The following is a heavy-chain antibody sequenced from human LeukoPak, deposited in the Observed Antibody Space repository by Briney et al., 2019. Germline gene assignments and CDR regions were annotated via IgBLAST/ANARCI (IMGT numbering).Heavy chain of an antibody. CDR3: ARGGPTVTTLYFDY. V-gene: IGHV3-30-3*01. CDR2: ISYDGSNK. CDR1: GFTFSSYA. J-gene: IGHJ4*02. Sequence: GGSLRLSCAASGFTFSSYAMHWVRQAPGKGLEWVAVISYDGSNKYYADSVKGRFTISRDNSKNTLYLQMNSLRAEDTAVHYCARGGPTVTTLYFDYWGQGTLVTVSS. D-gene: IGHD4-17*01.